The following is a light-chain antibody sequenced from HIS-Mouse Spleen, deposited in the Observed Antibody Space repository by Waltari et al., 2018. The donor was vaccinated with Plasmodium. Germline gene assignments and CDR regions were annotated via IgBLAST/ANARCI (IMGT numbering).Light chain of an antibody. CDR1: QDLSNY. V-gene: IGKV1-33*01. CDR2: DAS. CDR3: QQYDNLPYT. Sequence: DIQMTQSPSSLSASVGDRVTITCQASQDLSNYLNWYQQKPGKSPKLLIYDASNLETGVPSRFSGIGSGTDFTFTISSLQPEDIATYYCQQYDNLPYTFGQGTKLEIK. J-gene: IGKJ2*01.